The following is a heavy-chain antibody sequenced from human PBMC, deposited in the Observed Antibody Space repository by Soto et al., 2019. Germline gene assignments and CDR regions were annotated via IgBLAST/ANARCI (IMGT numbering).Heavy chain of an antibody. V-gene: IGHV6-1*01. CDR3: AGTTSHYWYYMDV. J-gene: IGHJ6*03. Sequence: QVQLQESGTGLVKPSQTLSLTCAISGDSVSSNSAAWNWIRQSTSRGLEWLGRTYYRSRWYNDYAVSVKSRITVNPDTSKNQFSLQLTSVTPEDTAVYYCAGTTSHYWYYMDVWGKGTTVTVSS. D-gene: IGHD1-7*01. CDR1: GDSVSSNSAA. CDR2: TYYRSRWYN.